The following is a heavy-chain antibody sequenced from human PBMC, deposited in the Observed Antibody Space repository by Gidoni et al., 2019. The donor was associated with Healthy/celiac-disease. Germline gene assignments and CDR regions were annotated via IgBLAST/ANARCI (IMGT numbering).Heavy chain of an antibody. Sequence: QVQLVESGGGVVQPGRSLRPSCAASGFTFSSYAMHWVRQAPGKGLAWVAVISYDGSNKYYADSVKGRFTISRDNSKNTLYLQMNSLRAEDTAVYYCARDQVDTAPPYYYMDVWGKGTTVTVSS. CDR2: ISYDGSNK. V-gene: IGHV3-30-3*01. CDR3: ARDQVDTAPPYYYMDV. CDR1: GFTFSSYA. D-gene: IGHD5-18*01. J-gene: IGHJ6*03.